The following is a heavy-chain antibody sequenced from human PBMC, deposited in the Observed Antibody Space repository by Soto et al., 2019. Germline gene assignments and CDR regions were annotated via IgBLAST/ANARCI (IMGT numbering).Heavy chain of an antibody. J-gene: IGHJ4*02. CDR3: ARRVAVAKPYFDY. D-gene: IGHD6-19*01. CDR2: IYSSGST. V-gene: IGHV4-39*01. Sequence: SETLSLTCTASGGSISSNSDYWGWIRQPPGKGLEWIGSIYSSGSTYHNPSLKSRVTISVDTSKNQFSLKLSSVTAADTAVYYCARRVAVAKPYFDYWGQGILVTVSS. CDR1: GGSISSNSDY.